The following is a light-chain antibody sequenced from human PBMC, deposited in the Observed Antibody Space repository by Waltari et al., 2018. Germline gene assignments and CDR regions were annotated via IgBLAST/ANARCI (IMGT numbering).Light chain of an antibody. J-gene: IGKJ1*01. CDR3: LQYNGEPRT. CDR1: QKINTW. CDR2: KAS. Sequence: DIQMTQSPSTLSASVGDRVTITCRDSQKINTWLAWHQQKPGKAPKLLIYKASSLESGVPSRFSGSGSGTEFTLTISSLQPDDFATYYCLQYNGEPRTFGQGTKVEVK. V-gene: IGKV1-5*03.